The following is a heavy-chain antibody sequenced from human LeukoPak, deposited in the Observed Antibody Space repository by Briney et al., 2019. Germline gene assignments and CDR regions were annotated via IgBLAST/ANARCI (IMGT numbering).Heavy chain of an antibody. CDR2: IYYSGST. J-gene: IGHJ3*01. D-gene: IGHD3-16*01. Sequence: SGTLSLTCTVSGGSISSYYWSWIRQPPGKGLEWIGYIYYSGSTNYNPSLKSRVTISVDTSKNQFSLRLSSVTAADTAVYHCARSVGAWDVFDLWGQGTMVTVSS. CDR1: GGSISSYY. V-gene: IGHV4-59*01. CDR3: ARSVGAWDVFDL.